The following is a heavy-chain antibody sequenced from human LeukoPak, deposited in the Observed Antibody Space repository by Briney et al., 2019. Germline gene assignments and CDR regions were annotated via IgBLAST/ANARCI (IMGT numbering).Heavy chain of an antibody. Sequence: AGGSLRLSCAASGFTFSSSAMGWVRQAPGMGLQWVSAISGIGGSTNYADSVKGRFTISRDNSKNTLYLQMNSLRAEDTAVYFCARVNYYGSGSYSPFDYWGQGALVTVSS. D-gene: IGHD3-10*01. CDR2: ISGIGGST. CDR1: GFTFSSSA. J-gene: IGHJ4*02. CDR3: ARVNYYGSGSYSPFDY. V-gene: IGHV3-23*01.